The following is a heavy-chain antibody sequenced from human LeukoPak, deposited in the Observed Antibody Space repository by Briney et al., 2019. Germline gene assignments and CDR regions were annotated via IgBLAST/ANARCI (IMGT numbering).Heavy chain of an antibody. CDR3: ARHSHYYDSGSFYRDYFDY. J-gene: IGHJ4*02. V-gene: IGHV4-59*08. D-gene: IGHD3-10*01. Sequence: PSETLSLTCTVSGGSISSYYWSWIRQPPGKGLEWIAYIFRSESTKNNPSLKSRVTISVDTSKNQFSLKLSSVTAADTAVYYCARHSHYYDSGSFYRDYFDYWGQGTLVTVSS. CDR2: IFRSEST. CDR1: GGSISSYY.